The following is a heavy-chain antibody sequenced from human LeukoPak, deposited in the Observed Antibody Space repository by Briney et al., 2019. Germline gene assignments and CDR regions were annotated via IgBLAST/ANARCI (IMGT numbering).Heavy chain of an antibody. Sequence: PGRSLRLSCAASGFTFSSYGMHWVRQAPGKGLEWVAVISYDGSNKYYADSVKGRFTISRDNAKNSLYLQVDSLRAEDTAVYYCARGGRAFDIWGQGTLVTVSS. CDR2: ISYDGSNK. D-gene: IGHD3-16*01. J-gene: IGHJ3*02. CDR1: GFTFSSYG. CDR3: ARGGRAFDI. V-gene: IGHV3-30*03.